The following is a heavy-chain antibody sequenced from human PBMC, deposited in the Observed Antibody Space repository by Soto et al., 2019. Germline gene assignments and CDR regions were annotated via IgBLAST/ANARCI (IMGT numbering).Heavy chain of an antibody. Sequence: QLQLQESGPGLVKPSGTLSLTCTVSGVSINSANWWTWVRQSPGKGLEWIGEIYHSRSTNFNPSLQSRVNISVDNSKNQFYLELTSVTAADTAVYYCARYCGGGSCYLGAFDIWGQGTMVTVSS. CDR3: ARYCGGGSCYLGAFDI. CDR1: GVSINSANW. D-gene: IGHD2-15*01. CDR2: IYHSRST. V-gene: IGHV4-4*02. J-gene: IGHJ3*02.